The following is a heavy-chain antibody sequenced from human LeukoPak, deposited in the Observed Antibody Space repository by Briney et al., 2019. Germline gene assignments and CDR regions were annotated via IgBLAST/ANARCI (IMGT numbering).Heavy chain of an antibody. J-gene: IGHJ4*02. CDR3: ARRERWLPFDY. D-gene: IGHD5-24*01. Sequence: ESLKTSCKGSGYSFTNYWIGLVRQMPGKGLGLMGIIYHGDSDTIYSPSFQGQVTISADKSISTAYLQWSSLKASDTAMYYCARRERWLPFDYWGQGTLVTVSS. CDR2: IYHGDSDT. CDR1: GYSFTNYW. V-gene: IGHV5-51*01.